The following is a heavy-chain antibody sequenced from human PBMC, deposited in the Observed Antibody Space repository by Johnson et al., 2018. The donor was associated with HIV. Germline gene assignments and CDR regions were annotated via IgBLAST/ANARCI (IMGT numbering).Heavy chain of an antibody. Sequence: VQLLESGGGVVQPGRSLRLSCAASGFSFSSYGMHWVRQAPGKGLAWVTVISYDGSNKYYADSVKGRFTISRDNSKNTLYLQMNSLRGEDTAVYYCAKEITSFGVVREDAFDIWGQGTMVTVSS. CDR1: GFSFSSYG. CDR3: AKEITSFGVVREDAFDI. CDR2: ISYDGSNK. J-gene: IGHJ3*02. V-gene: IGHV3-30*18. D-gene: IGHD3-3*01.